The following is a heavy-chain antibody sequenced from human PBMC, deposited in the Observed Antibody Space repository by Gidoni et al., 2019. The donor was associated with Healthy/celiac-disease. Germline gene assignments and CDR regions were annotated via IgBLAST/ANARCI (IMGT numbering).Heavy chain of an antibody. V-gene: IGHV4-39*01. Sequence: QLQLQESGPGLVKPSETLSLTCTVSGGPISSSSYYWGWIRQPPGKGLEWIGSIYYSGSTYYNPSLKRRVTISVDTSKNQFSLKLSSVTAADTAVYYCASEGIAARRGRDYWGQGTLVTVSS. D-gene: IGHD6-6*01. CDR3: ASEGIAARRGRDY. CDR2: IYYSGST. CDR1: GGPISSSSYY. J-gene: IGHJ4*02.